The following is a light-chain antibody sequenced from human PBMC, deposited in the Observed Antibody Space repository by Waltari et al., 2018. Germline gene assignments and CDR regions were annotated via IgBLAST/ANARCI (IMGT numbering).Light chain of an antibody. CDR3: QQYYGPPYN. J-gene: IGKJ2*01. Sequence: DIMMTQSPDVLAVSLAERASIKCKSSHSVLDYFNNKDSLAWYQQKAGQPPRLLIHWASTRETGVPDRFSGSGSGTDFTLTISSLQAEDAALYYCQQYYGPPYNFGQGTRLEIK. CDR2: WAS. CDR1: HSVLDYFNNKDS. V-gene: IGKV4-1*01.